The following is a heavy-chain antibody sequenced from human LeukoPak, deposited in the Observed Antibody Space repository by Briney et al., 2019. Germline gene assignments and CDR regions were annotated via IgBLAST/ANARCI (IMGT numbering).Heavy chain of an antibody. CDR3: ARDRAGIAAGYYYYAMDV. D-gene: IGHD6-13*01. CDR2: ISSSSSTI. Sequence: GGSLRLPCAASGFTFSSYSMNWVRQAPGKGLEWVSCISSSSSTIYYADSVKGRFTISRDTAKNSLYLQMNSLRDEDTAVYYCARDRAGIAAGYYYYAMDVWGQGTTVTVSS. J-gene: IGHJ6*02. V-gene: IGHV3-48*02. CDR1: GFTFSSYS.